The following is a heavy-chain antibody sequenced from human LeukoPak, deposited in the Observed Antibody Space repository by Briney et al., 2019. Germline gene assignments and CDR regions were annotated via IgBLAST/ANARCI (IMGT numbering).Heavy chain of an antibody. V-gene: IGHV4-39*07. CDR3: ARGHGYSYGYRWFDP. J-gene: IGHJ5*02. CDR2: IHIGGST. D-gene: IGHD5-18*01. Sequence: SETLSLTCTVSGGSISSSAYHWGWIRQPPGKGLEWIGSIHIGGSTYYNPSLKSRVTISVDTSKNQFSLKLSSVTAADTAAYYCARGHGYSYGYRWFDPWGQGTLVTVSS. CDR1: GGSISSSAYH.